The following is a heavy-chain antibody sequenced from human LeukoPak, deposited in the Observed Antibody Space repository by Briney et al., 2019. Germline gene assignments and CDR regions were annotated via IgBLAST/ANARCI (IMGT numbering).Heavy chain of an antibody. V-gene: IGHV1-18*01. CDR1: GYTFTSYG. Sequence: ASVKVSCKASGYTFTSYGISWVRQAPGQGLEWMGWISAYNGNTNYAQKLQGRVTMTTDTSTSTAYMELRSLRSDDTAVYYCARRDRDYYDSSGSPLFDYWSQGTLVTVSS. D-gene: IGHD3-22*01. CDR2: ISAYNGNT. J-gene: IGHJ4*02. CDR3: ARRDRDYYDSSGSPLFDY.